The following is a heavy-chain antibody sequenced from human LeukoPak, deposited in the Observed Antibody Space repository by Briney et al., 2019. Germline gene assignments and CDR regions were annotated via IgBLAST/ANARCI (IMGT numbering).Heavy chain of an antibody. CDR1: GYTFSTYD. J-gene: IGHJ4*02. D-gene: IGHD2-2*01. V-gene: IGHV1-8*03. CDR3: ARSIRYQLLSDY. Sequence: ASVKVSCKTSGYTFSTYDINWLRQAARQGLEWMGWMNPNSANTGFAQKFQGRAAITRDTSTATAYLELSSLTSEDTAVYYCARSIRYQLLSDYWGQGTLVTVSS. CDR2: MNPNSANT.